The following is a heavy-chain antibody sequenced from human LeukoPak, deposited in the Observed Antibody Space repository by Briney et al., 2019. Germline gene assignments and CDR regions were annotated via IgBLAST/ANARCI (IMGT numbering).Heavy chain of an antibody. D-gene: IGHD3-3*01. CDR1: GGSFSGYY. V-gene: IGHV4-34*01. Sequence: SETLSLTCAVYGGSFSGYYWSWIRQPPGKGLEWIGEINHSGSTNYNPSLKSRVTISVDTSKNQFSLKLSSVTAADTAAYYCARGRYDFWSGYYRKRDWFDPWAQGTLVTVSS. CDR2: INHSGST. CDR3: ARGRYDFWSGYYRKRDWFDP. J-gene: IGHJ5*02.